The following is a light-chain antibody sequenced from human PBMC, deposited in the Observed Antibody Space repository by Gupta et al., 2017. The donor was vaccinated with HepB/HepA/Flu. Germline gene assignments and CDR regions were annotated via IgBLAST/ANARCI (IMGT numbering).Light chain of an antibody. CDR1: SSNIGSNT. CDR2: GNN. Sequence: QSALTQPPSASGTPGHKVTSSFSGSSSNIGSNTVNWYQQLPGTDPKHLIYGNNQRPSGVPARFSGSKSGASASLATSGLQSADEADDYCAASDDSLNGRVFGGGTKLTVL. J-gene: IGLJ3*02. V-gene: IGLV1-44*01. CDR3: AASDDSLNGRV.